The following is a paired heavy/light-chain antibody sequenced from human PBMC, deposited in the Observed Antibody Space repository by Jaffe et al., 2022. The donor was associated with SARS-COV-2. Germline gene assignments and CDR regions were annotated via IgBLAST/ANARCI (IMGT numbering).Light chain of an antibody. Sequence: QSVLTQPPSVSGAPGQRVTISCTGGSSNIGAGYDVHWYQQLPGAAPKPLIYANFNRPSGVPDRFSGSKSATSVSLTISGLQAEDEADYYCQSYDTSLSGSIFGGGTKLTVL. J-gene: IGLJ2*01. CDR2: ANF. CDR1: SSNIGAGYD. CDR3: QSYDTSLSGSI. V-gene: IGLV1-40*01.
Heavy chain of an antibody. D-gene: IGHD3-16*01. V-gene: IGHV1-3*01. CDR1: GYTFTKYA. CDR3: ALFRDAFYTA. Sequence: QVQLVQSGTEVKKPGASVKVSCKASGYTFTKYAMHWVRQAPGQRLEWMGWINAGSGNTKYSQHFQDRVTFTADTSASTVFLELNRLTSEDTAVYYCALFRDAFYTAWGQGALVAVSA. J-gene: IGHJ5*02. CDR2: INAGSGNT.